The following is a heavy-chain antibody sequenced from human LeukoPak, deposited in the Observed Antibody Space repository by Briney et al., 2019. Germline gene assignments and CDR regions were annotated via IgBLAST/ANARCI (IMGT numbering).Heavy chain of an antibody. CDR3: ARDGQIAVAGNYYYGMDV. D-gene: IGHD6-19*01. CDR1: GGSISSYY. CDR2: NYYSGST. J-gene: IGHJ6*02. Sequence: SETLSLTCTVSGGSISSYYWSWIRQPPGKGLEWIGYNYYSGSTNYNPSLKSRVTISVDTSKNQFSLKLSSVTAADTAVYYCARDGQIAVAGNYYYGMDVWGQGTTVTVSS. V-gene: IGHV4-59*01.